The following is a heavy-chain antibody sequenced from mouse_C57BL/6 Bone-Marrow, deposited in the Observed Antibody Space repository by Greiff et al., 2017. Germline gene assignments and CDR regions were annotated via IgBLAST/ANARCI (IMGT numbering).Heavy chain of an antibody. J-gene: IGHJ2*01. CDR2: INYDGSST. Sequence: EVKLMESEGGLVQPGSSMKLSCTASGFTFSDYYMAWVRQVPEKGLEWVANINYDGSSTYYLDYLKSRFIISRDNAKNILYLQMSSLKSEDTATYYCARFPLDYGGKGTTLTVSS. CDR3: ARFPLDY. V-gene: IGHV5-16*01. CDR1: GFTFSDYY.